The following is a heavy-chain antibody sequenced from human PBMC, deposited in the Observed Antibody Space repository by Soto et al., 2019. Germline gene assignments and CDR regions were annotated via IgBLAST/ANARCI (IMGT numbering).Heavy chain of an antibody. D-gene: IGHD6-19*01. V-gene: IGHV1-3*01. Sequence: QVQLVQSGAEAKKPGASVKVSCKASGYTFTAYAIHWVRQAPGQRLDWMGWINAGNGDTKYSQKFQGRVTITTDTSAATAYMELRSLRSEDTAVYYCTLIRFSSGWYFDYWGQGTLVTVSS. CDR3: TLIRFSSGWYFDY. CDR2: INAGNGDT. CDR1: GYTFTAYA. J-gene: IGHJ4*02.